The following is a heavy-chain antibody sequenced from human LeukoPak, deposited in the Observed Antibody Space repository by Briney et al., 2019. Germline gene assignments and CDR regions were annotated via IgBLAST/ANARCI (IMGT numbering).Heavy chain of an antibody. CDR2: IFSNDEN. CDR1: GFSLRNDRMG. J-gene: IGHJ4*02. Sequence: SGPTLVNPTETLTLTCTVAGFSLRNDRMGVGWIRQPPGKALEWLAHIFSNDENSYSTSLRSRLSISKDTSKSQVVLTMTNMGPVDTATYYCARIVSGWYHVDYWGQGTLVTVSS. CDR3: ARIVSGWYHVDY. V-gene: IGHV2-26*01. D-gene: IGHD6-19*01.